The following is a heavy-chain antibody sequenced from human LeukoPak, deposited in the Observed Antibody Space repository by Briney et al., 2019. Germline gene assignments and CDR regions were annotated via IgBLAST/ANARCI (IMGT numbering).Heavy chain of an antibody. D-gene: IGHD6-6*01. CDR1: GFTFSSYS. Sequence: GGSLRLSCAASGFTFSSYSMNWVRQAPGKGLEWVSSISSSSSYIYYADSVKGRFTISRDNAKNSLYLQMNSLRAEDTAVYYCAKGGYSSSSPYYFDYWGQGTLVTVSS. CDR3: AKGGYSSSSPYYFDY. V-gene: IGHV3-21*04. CDR2: ISSSSSYI. J-gene: IGHJ4*02.